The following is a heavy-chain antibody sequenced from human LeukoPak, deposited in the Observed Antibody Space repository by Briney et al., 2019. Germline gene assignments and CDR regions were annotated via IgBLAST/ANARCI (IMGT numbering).Heavy chain of an antibody. CDR1: GFTLSKYT. Sequence: GGCLRLSCVASGFTLSKYTMSWVRQAPGEGLEWVSGIYVGGSGSTFYAASVKGRFTISRGNSKNTLYLQMNSLRDEDTAIYYCPKDFTPDGIWDIDYWGRGTLITVSS. CDR2: IYVGGSGST. D-gene: IGHD1-20*01. J-gene: IGHJ4*02. V-gene: IGHV3-23*01. CDR3: PKDFTPDGIWDIDY.